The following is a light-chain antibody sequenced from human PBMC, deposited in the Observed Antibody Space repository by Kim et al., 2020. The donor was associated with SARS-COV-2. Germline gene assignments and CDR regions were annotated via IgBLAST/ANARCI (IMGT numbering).Light chain of an antibody. CDR3: AAWDGSVSGLV. CDR2: SND. CDR1: TFNIGTYY. Sequence: QSVLTQPPSASGTPGQRVIISCSGNTFNIGTYYVNWFQQLPGMAPRLLVHSNDQRPSGVPERFSASKSGTSASLAISGLQSEDEADYYCAAWDGSVSGLVFGAGTKVTVL. J-gene: IGLJ1*01. V-gene: IGLV1-44*01.